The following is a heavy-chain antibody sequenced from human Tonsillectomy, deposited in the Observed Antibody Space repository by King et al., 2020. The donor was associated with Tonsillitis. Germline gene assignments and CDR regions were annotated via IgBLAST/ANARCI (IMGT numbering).Heavy chain of an antibody. CDR2: IYSGGSST. V-gene: IGHV3-23*03. CDR1: GFTFSSYA. J-gene: IGHJ5*02. D-gene: IGHD3-10*01. CDR3: AKEYEDPYYYGSGKTWNP. Sequence: DVQLVESGGGLVQPGGSLRLSCAASGFTFSSYAMSWVRQAPGKGLEWVSVIYSGGSSTYYADSVKGRFTISRDNSKNTLYLQMNSLRAEDTAVYYCAKEYEDPYYYGSGKTWNPWGQGTLVTVSS.